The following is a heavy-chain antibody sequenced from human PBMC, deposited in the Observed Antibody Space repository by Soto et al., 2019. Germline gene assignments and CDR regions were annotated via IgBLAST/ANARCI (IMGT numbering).Heavy chain of an antibody. J-gene: IGHJ3*01. CDR1: GFPLSSYW. Sequence: EVQLVESGGGLVQPGGSLRLSCAASGFPLSSYWMSWVRQAPGKGLEWVANIKQDESEKNYVDSVKGRFTISRDNAKSSVYLQMNSLRVEDTATYYCARVDWRVASYVCGQGTMVTVSS. V-gene: IGHV3-7*04. D-gene: IGHD2-15*01. CDR3: ARVDWRVASYV. CDR2: IKQDESEK.